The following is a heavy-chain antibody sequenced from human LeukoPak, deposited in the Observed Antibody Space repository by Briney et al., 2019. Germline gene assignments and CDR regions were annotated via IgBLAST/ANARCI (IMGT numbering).Heavy chain of an antibody. CDR1: GYSFTSYW. V-gene: IGHV5-51*01. CDR2: IYPGDSDT. D-gene: IGHD3-3*01. CDR3: AKTYYDFWSGPPRYYYMDV. J-gene: IGHJ6*03. Sequence: GESLKISCKGSGYSFTSYWIAWVRQMPGKGLEWMGIIYPGDSDTRYSPSFQGQVTISADKSISTAYLQWSSLKASDTAMYYCAKTYYDFWSGPPRYYYMDVWGKGTTVTVSS.